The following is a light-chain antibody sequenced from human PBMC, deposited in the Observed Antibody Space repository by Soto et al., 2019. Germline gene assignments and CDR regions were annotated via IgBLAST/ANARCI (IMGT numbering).Light chain of an antibody. CDR2: DAS. CDR1: HSISRN. Sequence: EIVLTQSPATLSLSPGERVTLSCRASHSISRNLAWYQQKPGQAPRLLIYDASSRATGIPARFSGSGSGTDFTLTISSVGPEDFAVYYCQQRSEWPLTFGGGIKLEIK. J-gene: IGKJ4*01. V-gene: IGKV3-11*01. CDR3: QQRSEWPLT.